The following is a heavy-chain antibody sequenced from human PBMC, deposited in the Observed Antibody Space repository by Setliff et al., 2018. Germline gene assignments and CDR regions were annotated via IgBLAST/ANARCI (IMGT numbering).Heavy chain of an antibody. Sequence: SETLSLTCTVSGGSVGNSYYYWNWIRQPAGKGLEWIRRIYTTWSTNSNPSLKRLVTKSQDTYNNQFYLILTPVTAADSAVYYCEGASSGWYSAYWVQGTLVTVSS. CDR1: GGSVGNSYYY. J-gene: IGHJ4*02. CDR2: IYTTWST. V-gene: IGHV4-61*02. CDR3: EGASSGWYSAY. D-gene: IGHD6-19*01.